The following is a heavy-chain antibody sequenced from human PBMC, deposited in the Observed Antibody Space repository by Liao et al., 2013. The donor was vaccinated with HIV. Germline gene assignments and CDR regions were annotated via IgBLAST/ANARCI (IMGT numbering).Heavy chain of an antibody. J-gene: IGHJ2*01. CDR2: IYTSGST. CDR3: ARAEYYNFWSGYHYWYFAL. V-gene: IGHV4-61*02. D-gene: IGHD3-3*01. Sequence: QVQLQESGPGLVKPSQTLSLTCTVSGGSISSGSYYWSWIRQPAGKGLEWIGRIYTSGSTNYNPSLKSRVTISVDTSKNQFSLKLSSVTAADTAVYYCARAEYYNFWSGYHYWYFALWGRGTLVTVSS. CDR1: GGSISSGSYY.